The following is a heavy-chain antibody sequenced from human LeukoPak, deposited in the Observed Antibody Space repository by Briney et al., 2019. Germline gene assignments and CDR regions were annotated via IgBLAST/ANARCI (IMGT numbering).Heavy chain of an antibody. CDR1: EFTFNNYW. Sequence: GGSLRLSCSGSEFTFNNYWMHWVRHAPGKGPLWVSRTNNDGTMTHYADSVRGRFTISRDNAKNTLYLHMNSLRVEGTAIYYCARGTSPQPWGQGTLVTVSS. V-gene: IGHV3-74*01. CDR2: TNNDGTMT. J-gene: IGHJ5*02. CDR3: ARGTSPQP. D-gene: IGHD2-2*01.